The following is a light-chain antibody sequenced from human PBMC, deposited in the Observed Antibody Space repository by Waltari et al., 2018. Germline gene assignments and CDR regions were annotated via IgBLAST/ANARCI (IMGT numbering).Light chain of an antibody. V-gene: IGLV3-25*03. CDR3: QSADNTGDYVL. CDR1: ALAKQF. CDR2: RDT. J-gene: IGLJ3*02. Sequence: SSELTQPPSVSVSLGQTATIACSADALAKQFVYWYQQKPGQAPVLVMFRDTERPSGIPERFSGSGSGTTVTLTISGVQAEDEADYYCQSADNTGDYVLFGGGTKLTVL.